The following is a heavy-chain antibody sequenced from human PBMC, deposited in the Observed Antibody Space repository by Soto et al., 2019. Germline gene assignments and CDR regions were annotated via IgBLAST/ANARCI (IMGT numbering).Heavy chain of an antibody. Sequence: SETLSLTCTVSGGSISSSSYYWGWIRQPPGKGLEWIGSIYYSGSTYYNPSLKSRVTISVDTSKNQFSLKLSSVTAADTAVYYCARQPHYYYGSGSYRLDYWSQGTLVTVSS. V-gene: IGHV4-39*01. D-gene: IGHD3-10*01. J-gene: IGHJ4*02. CDR1: GGSISSSSYY. CDR3: ARQPHYYYGSGSYRLDY. CDR2: IYYSGST.